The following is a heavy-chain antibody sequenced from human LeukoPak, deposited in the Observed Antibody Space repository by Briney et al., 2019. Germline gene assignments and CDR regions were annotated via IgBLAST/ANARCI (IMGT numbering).Heavy chain of an antibody. CDR1: GFSFSDFY. Sequence: KSGGSLRLSCAASGFSFSDFYMSWIRQAPGMGLEWISYIGTRSNPIYYADSVKGRFTISRDDAKNSLYLQMNSLRDEDTAVYFCAREARGSGRDFDYWGQGILVTVSS. J-gene: IGHJ4*02. CDR3: AREARGSGRDFDY. D-gene: IGHD1-26*01. CDR2: IGTRSNPI. V-gene: IGHV3-11*01.